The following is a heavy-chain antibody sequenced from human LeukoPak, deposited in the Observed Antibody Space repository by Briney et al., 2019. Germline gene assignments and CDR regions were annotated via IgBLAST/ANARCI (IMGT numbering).Heavy chain of an antibody. Sequence: PSETLSLTCAVYGGSFSGYYWSWIRQPPGKGLEWIGEINHSGSTNYNPSLKSRVTISVDTSKNQFSLSLSSVTTADTAVYYCARSYYDSRGRFDPWGQGTPVTVSS. CDR1: GGSFSGYY. CDR2: INHSGST. V-gene: IGHV4-34*01. CDR3: ARSYYDSRGRFDP. D-gene: IGHD3-22*01. J-gene: IGHJ5*02.